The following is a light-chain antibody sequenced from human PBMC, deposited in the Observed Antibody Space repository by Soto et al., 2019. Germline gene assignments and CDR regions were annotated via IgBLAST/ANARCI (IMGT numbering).Light chain of an antibody. CDR2: ASS. CDR1: QTISSY. V-gene: IGKV1-39*01. Sequence: DIQMTQSPSSLSASVGDRVTITCRASQTISSYLNWYQQRPGKAPNLLIYASSSLQSGVPPRFSGSGSGTDFTLTISSLQPEDFATYYCQQTYRTPITFGPGTRLEIK. CDR3: QQTYRTPIT. J-gene: IGKJ5*01.